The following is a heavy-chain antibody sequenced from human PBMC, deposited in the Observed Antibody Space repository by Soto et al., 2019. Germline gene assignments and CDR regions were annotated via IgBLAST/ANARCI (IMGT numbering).Heavy chain of an antibody. Sequence: SETLSLTCAVYGGSFSGYYWSWIRQPPGKGLEWIGEINHSGSTNYNPSLKSRVTISVDTSKNQFSPKLSSVTAADTAVYYCARGKTYYDSSGVGFFDYWGQGTVVTVSS. J-gene: IGHJ4*02. CDR1: GGSFSGYY. V-gene: IGHV4-34*01. CDR3: ARGKTYYDSSGVGFFDY. CDR2: INHSGST. D-gene: IGHD3-22*01.